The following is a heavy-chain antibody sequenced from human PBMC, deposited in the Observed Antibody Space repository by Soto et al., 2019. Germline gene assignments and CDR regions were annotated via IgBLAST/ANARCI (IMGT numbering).Heavy chain of an antibody. CDR3: ARLVPYYYDSSGSTYYYYGLDV. D-gene: IGHD3-22*01. V-gene: IGHV1-69*01. Sequence: QVQLVQSGAEGKKPGSSVKVSCKASGGTFSIYAISWVRQAPGQVLEWMGGIIPIFDTANYAQKFQGRVTITAEESTSTAYMELSSLRSEDTAVYYCARLVPYYYDSSGSTYYYYGLDVWGQGTTVTVSS. J-gene: IGHJ6*02. CDR1: GGTFSIYA. CDR2: IIPIFDTA.